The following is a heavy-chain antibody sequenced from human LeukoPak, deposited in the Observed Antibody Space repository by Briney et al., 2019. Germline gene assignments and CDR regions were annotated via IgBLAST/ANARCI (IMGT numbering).Heavy chain of an antibody. CDR2: IKQDGSEK. J-gene: IGHJ4*02. CDR3: VVSNSWYVD. CDR1: GFTFSSYW. Sequence: GGSLRLSCAASGFTFSSYWMTWVRQAPGKGLEWVANIKQDGSEKYYVDSVKGRFTISRDNAKNSLYLHMNSLRAEDTAVYYCVVSNSWYVDWGQGTLVTVSS. D-gene: IGHD6-13*01. V-gene: IGHV3-7*03.